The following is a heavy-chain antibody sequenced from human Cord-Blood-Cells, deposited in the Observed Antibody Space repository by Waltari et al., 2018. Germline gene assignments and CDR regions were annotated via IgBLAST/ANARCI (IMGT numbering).Heavy chain of an antibody. CDR2: INHSGST. V-gene: IGHV4-34*01. D-gene: IGHD3-10*01. J-gene: IGHJ4*02. CDR1: GGSFSGYY. Sequence: QVQLQQWGAGLLKPSETLSLTCAVYGGSFSGYYWSWIRQPPGKGLEWIGEINHSGSTNYNPSHKSRVTISVDTSKNQFSLKLSSVTAADTAVYYCARQGVRGVIDYWGQGTLVTVSS. CDR3: ARQGVRGVIDY.